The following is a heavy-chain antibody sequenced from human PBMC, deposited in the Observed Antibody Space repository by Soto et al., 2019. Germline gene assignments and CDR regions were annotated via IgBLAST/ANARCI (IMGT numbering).Heavy chain of an antibody. D-gene: IGHD1-26*01. CDR3: ARVGHITNYGMAV. CDR1: GGTFSSYP. J-gene: IGHJ6*02. V-gene: IGHV1-69*01. Sequence: QVQLVQSGAEVKKPGSSVKVSCEASGGTFSSYPINWVRQAPGQGLEWMGGIIPFFGTSNYAQKFQGRVTITADDSTSTAYMELRSLRSDDTAVYYCARVGHITNYGMAVWGQGTTVPVSS. CDR2: IIPFFGTS.